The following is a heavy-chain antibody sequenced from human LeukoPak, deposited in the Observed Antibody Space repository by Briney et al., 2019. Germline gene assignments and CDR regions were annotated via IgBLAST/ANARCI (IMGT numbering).Heavy chain of an antibody. V-gene: IGHV3-49*04. CDR3: SRQIRATTDYFDD. J-gene: IGHJ4*02. D-gene: IGHD5-12*01. Sequence: LTGGSLTLSCAPSVHPFHICSTKGVPDAPQGGGECGGFIRSKTYGGTTAYAASVKGRFTISRDDSKNIAYLQMNSLKTEDTAVYYCSRQIRATTDYFDDWGQGTLVTASS. CDR2: IRSKTYGGTT. CDR1: VHPFHICS.